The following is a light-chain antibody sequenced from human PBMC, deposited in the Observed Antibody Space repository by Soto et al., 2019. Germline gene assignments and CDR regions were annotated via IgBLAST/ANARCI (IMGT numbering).Light chain of an antibody. CDR1: SSDVGGYNY. CDR3: SSYTSSSTLL. J-gene: IGLJ2*01. Sequence: QSALTQPASVSGSPGQSITISCTGTSSDVGGYNYASWYQQHPGKAPKLMIYAVSNRPTGVYNRFSGSKSGNTASLTISGLQAEDEADYYCSSYTSSSTLLFGGGTKLTVL. V-gene: IGLV2-14*01. CDR2: AVS.